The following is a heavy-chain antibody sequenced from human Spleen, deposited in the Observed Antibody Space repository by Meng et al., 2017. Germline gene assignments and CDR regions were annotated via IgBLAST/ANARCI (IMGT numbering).Heavy chain of an antibody. Sequence: VLSHRWEVRMFQPSETLSLTSFVYGGPFSDYNWGWIRQPPGNELEGIVEINRSGSTNYNPSLESRATISVDTSQNTLSLKLSSVTAADSAVYYCARGPTTMAHDFDYWGQGTLVTVSS. CDR1: GGPFSDYN. J-gene: IGHJ4*02. CDR2: INRSGST. D-gene: IGHD4-11*01. V-gene: IGHV4-34*01. CDR3: ARGPTTMAHDFDY.